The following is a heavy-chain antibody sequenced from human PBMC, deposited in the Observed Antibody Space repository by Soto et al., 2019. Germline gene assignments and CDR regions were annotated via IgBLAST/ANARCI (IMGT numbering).Heavy chain of an antibody. CDR1: GGTFSSYA. J-gene: IGHJ6*02. CDR2: ITPIFGTA. V-gene: IGHV1-69*13. Sequence: SVKVSCKASGGTFSSYAISWVRQAPGQGLEWMGGITPIFGTANYAQKFQGRVTITADESTSTAYMELSSLRSEDTAVYYCARVARFLALAVGENYYYGMDVWGQGTTVT. CDR3: ARVARFLALAVGENYYYGMDV. D-gene: IGHD3-3*01.